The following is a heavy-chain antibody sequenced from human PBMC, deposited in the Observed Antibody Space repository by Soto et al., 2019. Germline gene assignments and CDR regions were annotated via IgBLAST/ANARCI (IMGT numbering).Heavy chain of an antibody. J-gene: IGHJ5*02. V-gene: IGHV3-23*01. CDR2: ISGSGGST. D-gene: IGHD2-2*03. CDR3: AKFLGYCSSTSCYAGWFDP. CDR1: GVTFSSYA. Sequence: EVQLLESGGGLVQPGGSLRLSCAASGVTFSSYAMSWVRQAQGKGLEWVSAISGSGGSTYYADSVKGRFTISRDNSKNTLYLQMNSLRAEDTAVYYCAKFLGYCSSTSCYAGWFDPCGQGTLVTVSS.